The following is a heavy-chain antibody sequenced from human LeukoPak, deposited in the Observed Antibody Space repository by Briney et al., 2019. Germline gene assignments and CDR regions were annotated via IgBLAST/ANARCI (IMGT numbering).Heavy chain of an antibody. Sequence: PGGSLRLSCVSSGFIFTNYWMHWVRQVPGKGPVWVGRIDKEGSAAFYAESVKGRFTISRDNVKSTVYLQMNSLTADDTAVYDCARGGYSGSYYRFDWGQGTLVTVSS. V-gene: IGHV3-74*01. J-gene: IGHJ1*01. D-gene: IGHD1-26*01. CDR3: ARGGYSGSYYRFD. CDR1: GFIFTNYW. CDR2: IDKEGSAA.